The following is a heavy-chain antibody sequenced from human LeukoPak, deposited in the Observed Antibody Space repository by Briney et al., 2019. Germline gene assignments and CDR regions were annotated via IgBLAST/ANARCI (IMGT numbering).Heavy chain of an antibody. CDR3: AKGFVGYGSGSYYIPRIVYGMDV. CDR2: LYGGGSP. Sequence: PGGSLRLACAASGFTVRGNYMSWVRQAPGKGLEWVSVLYGGGSPYYADSVKGWFIISRDTSKNMLYLQMNSLRAEDTAVYYCAKGFVGYGSGSYYIPRIVYGMDVWGQGTTVTVSS. CDR1: GFTVRGNY. D-gene: IGHD3-10*01. J-gene: IGHJ6*02. V-gene: IGHV3-53*01.